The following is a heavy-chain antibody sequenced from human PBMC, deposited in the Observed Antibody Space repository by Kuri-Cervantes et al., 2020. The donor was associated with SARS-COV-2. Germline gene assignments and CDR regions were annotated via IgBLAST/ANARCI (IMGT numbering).Heavy chain of an antibody. V-gene: IGHV3-30-3*01. Sequence: LSLTCAASGFTFSSYAMHWVRQAPGKGLEWVAVISYDGSNKYCADSVKGRFTISRDNSKNTLYLQMNSLRAEDTAVYYCARMGWYYYDSSGHFDYWGQGTLVTVSS. J-gene: IGHJ4*02. CDR1: GFTFSSYA. D-gene: IGHD3-22*01. CDR3: ARMGWYYYDSSGHFDY. CDR2: ISYDGSNK.